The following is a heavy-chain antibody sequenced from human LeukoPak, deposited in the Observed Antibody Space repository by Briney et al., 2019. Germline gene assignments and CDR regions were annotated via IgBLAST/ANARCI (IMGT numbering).Heavy chain of an antibody. CDR2: ISSSSSYT. CDR3: ANRPGITGTKGAFDI. D-gene: IGHD1-7*01. J-gene: IGHJ3*02. CDR1: GFTFSDYY. V-gene: IGHV3-11*03. Sequence: GGSLRLSCAASGFTFSDYYMSWIRQAPGKGLEWVSYISSSSSYTNYADSVKGRFTISRDNSKNTLYLQMNSLRAGDTAVYYCANRPGITGTKGAFDIWGQGTMVTVSS.